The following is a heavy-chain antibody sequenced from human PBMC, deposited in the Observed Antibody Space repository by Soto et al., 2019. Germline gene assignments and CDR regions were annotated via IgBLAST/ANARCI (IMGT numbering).Heavy chain of an antibody. J-gene: IGHJ3*02. Sequence: PGGSLRLSCAVSGFTFSAYWMHWVRQVPGKGLTWVSRISDDGSTATYADSVKGRFVISRDNAKNSLYLEMNSLRAEDTAVYYCAKDPPPSDIVVVPAPDAFDIWGQGTMVTVSS. CDR3: AKDPPPSDIVVVPAPDAFDI. V-gene: IGHV3-74*01. CDR2: ISDDGSTA. CDR1: GFTFSAYW. D-gene: IGHD2-2*01.